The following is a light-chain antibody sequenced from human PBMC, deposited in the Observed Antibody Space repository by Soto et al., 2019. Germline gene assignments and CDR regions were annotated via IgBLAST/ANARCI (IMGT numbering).Light chain of an antibody. J-gene: IGLJ2*01. CDR1: SSDVGGYNY. V-gene: IGLV2-8*01. Sequence: QSVLTQTPSASGSPGQSVTISCTGTSSDVGGYNYVSWYQQHPGKAPKLIIYEVNERPSGVPDRFSGSKSGNTASLTVSGLQTEDAADYYCSSFAGSNRVVFGGGTKLTVL. CDR3: SSFAGSNRVV. CDR2: EVN.